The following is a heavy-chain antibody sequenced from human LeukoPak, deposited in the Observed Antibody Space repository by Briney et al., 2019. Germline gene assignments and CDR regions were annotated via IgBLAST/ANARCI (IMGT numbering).Heavy chain of an antibody. CDR1: GYTFTGYD. Sequence: ASVKVSCKTSGYTFTGYDINWVRQATGQGLEWMGWMSPNSGNTAYAQRFQGRVTMTRDTSISTAYMELSRLRSDDTAVYYCARNRRYCSSTSCPAAFDIWGQGTMVTVSS. J-gene: IGHJ3*02. CDR3: ARNRRYCSSTSCPAAFDI. V-gene: IGHV1-8*01. CDR2: MSPNSGNT. D-gene: IGHD2-2*01.